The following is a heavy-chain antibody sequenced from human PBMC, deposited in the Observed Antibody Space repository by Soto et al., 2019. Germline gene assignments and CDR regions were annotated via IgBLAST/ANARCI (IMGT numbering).Heavy chain of an antibody. J-gene: IGHJ4*02. D-gene: IGHD3-10*01. Sequence: GSSVKVSCKASGYTFTSYGISWVRQAPGQGLEWMGWISAYNGNTNYAQKLRGRVPLTRDTSTSTAYMELRSRRSDDTAVYYCARDVGKPYPADYWGQGTLVTVSS. V-gene: IGHV1-18*04. CDR1: GYTFTSYG. CDR2: ISAYNGNT. CDR3: ARDVGKPYPADY.